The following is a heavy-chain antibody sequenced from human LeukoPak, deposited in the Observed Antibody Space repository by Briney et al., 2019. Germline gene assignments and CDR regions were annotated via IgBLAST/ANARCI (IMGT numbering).Heavy chain of an antibody. D-gene: IGHD6-19*01. Sequence: SETLSLTCAVYGGSFSGYYWSWIRQPPGKGLEWIGEINHSGSTNYNPSLKSRVTISEDTSKNQFSLKLSSVTAADTAVYYCARPRQWLVRAPDAFDIWGQGAMVTVSS. V-gene: IGHV4-34*01. CDR1: GGSFSGYY. J-gene: IGHJ3*02. CDR3: ARPRQWLVRAPDAFDI. CDR2: INHSGST.